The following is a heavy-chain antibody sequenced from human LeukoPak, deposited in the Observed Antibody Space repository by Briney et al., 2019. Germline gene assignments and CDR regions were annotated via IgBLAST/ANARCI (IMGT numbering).Heavy chain of an antibody. Sequence: SETLSLTCTVSGGSISSYYWSWIRQPPGKGLEWIGYIYYSGSTNYNPSLKSRVTISVDTSKNQFSLKLSSVTAADTAVYYCASGDDYNSKSYDYWGQGTLVTVSS. CDR2: IYYSGST. CDR3: ASGDDYNSKSYDY. D-gene: IGHD1-1*01. CDR1: GGSISSYY. J-gene: IGHJ4*02. V-gene: IGHV4-59*08.